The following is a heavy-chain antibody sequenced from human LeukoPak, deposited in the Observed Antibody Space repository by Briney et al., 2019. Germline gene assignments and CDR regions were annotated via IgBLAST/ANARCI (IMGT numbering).Heavy chain of an antibody. Sequence: GVLRLSCAASGFTFSSYAMSWIRQAPGKGLEWVSYISSSGSTIYYADSVKGRFTISRDNARNSLYLQMNSLRAEDTAVYYCAREGKVLMVYAMTDAFDIWGQGTMVTVPS. CDR3: AREGKVLMVYAMTDAFDI. J-gene: IGHJ3*02. V-gene: IGHV3-11*01. D-gene: IGHD2-8*01. CDR1: GFTFSSYA. CDR2: ISSSGSTI.